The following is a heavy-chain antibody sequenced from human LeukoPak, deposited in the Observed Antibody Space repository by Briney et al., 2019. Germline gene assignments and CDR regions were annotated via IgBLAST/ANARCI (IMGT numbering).Heavy chain of an antibody. Sequence: PGGSLRLSCAASGFTFSSYAMTWVRQAPGTGLEWVSAISGSGGSTYYADSVKGRFTISRDNSKNTLYLQMNSLRAEDTAVYCCAKDTVAGAFYYYYGMDAWGQGTTVTVSS. V-gene: IGHV3-23*01. CDR2: ISGSGGST. CDR1: GFTFSSYA. CDR3: AKDTVAGAFYYYYGMDA. J-gene: IGHJ6*02. D-gene: IGHD4-23*01.